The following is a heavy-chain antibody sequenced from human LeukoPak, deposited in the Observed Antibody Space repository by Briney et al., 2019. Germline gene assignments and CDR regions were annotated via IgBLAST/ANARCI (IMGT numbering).Heavy chain of an antibody. CDR3: ARSTVTATPDY. V-gene: IGHV3-33*08. J-gene: IGHJ4*02. D-gene: IGHD2-21*02. CDR1: GFTFSNYG. Sequence: GGSLRLSCAASGFTFSNYGMHWVRQAPGKGLDWVAFIRYDGRNKYYADSVKGRFTISRDNSKNMLYLQMNSLRAEDTAVYYCARSTVTATPDYWGQGTLVTVSS. CDR2: IRYDGRNK.